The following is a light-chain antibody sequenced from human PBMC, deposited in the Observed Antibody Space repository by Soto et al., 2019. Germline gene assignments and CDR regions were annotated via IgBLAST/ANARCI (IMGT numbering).Light chain of an antibody. Sequence: EIVMTQSPGTLSVSPGEGATLSCRASQSVSSNYLAWYQQKPGQAPRLLIYGASTRATGILDRFSGSGSGTDFTLTISRLEPEDSAVYYCQQYGSSPTLTFGQGTKVDI. J-gene: IGKJ1*01. CDR3: QQYGSSPTLT. V-gene: IGKV3-20*01. CDR2: GAS. CDR1: QSVSSNY.